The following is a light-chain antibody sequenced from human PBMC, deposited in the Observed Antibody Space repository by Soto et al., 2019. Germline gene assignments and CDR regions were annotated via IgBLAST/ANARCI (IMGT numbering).Light chain of an antibody. V-gene: IGLV4-69*01. CDR2: LKSDARH. CDR1: SGHNDYA. Sequence: QLVLTQSPSASASLGASVKLTCTLSSGHNDYAIAWHQQQPENGPRYLMKLKSDARHNTGDGIPDRFSGSSSEAERSLTISRHQYEDESDSCCQTWVTGIYVFGTGTKVTVL. J-gene: IGLJ1*01. CDR3: QTWVTGIYV.